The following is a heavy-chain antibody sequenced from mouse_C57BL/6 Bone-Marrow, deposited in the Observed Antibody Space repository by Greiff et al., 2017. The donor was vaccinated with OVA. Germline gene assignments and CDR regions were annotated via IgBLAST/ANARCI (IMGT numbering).Heavy chain of an antibody. V-gene: IGHV1-59*01. Sequence: QVQLQQPGAELVRPGTSVKLSCKASGYTFTSYWMHWVKQRPGQGLEWIGVIDPSDSYTNYNQKFKGKATLTVDTSSSTAYMQLSSLTSEDSAVYYCARELREYFDVWGTGTTVTVSS. J-gene: IGHJ1*03. CDR2: IDPSDSYT. CDR1: GYTFTSYW. D-gene: IGHD1-1*01. CDR3: ARELREYFDV.